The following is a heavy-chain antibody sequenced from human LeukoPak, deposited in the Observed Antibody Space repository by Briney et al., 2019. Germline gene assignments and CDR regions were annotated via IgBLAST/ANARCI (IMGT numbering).Heavy chain of an antibody. CDR2: MNPNSGNT. CDR3: ARGSHYGDYDDP. Sequence: ASVTVSCKASGYTFTSYDINWVRQATRQGLARMGWMNPNSGNTGYAQKFQGTVTMTRNTSISTAYMELSRLRSGDTAVYYCARGSHYGDYDDPWGQGTLVTVSA. CDR1: GYTFTSYD. D-gene: IGHD4-17*01. V-gene: IGHV1-8*01. J-gene: IGHJ5*02.